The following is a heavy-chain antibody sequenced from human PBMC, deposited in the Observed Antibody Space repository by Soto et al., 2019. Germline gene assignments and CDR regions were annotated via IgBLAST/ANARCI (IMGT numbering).Heavy chain of an antibody. CDR1: GGSISSYY. CDR2: IYYSGST. CDR3: ATRSPPIVGATSFHY. D-gene: IGHD1-26*01. V-gene: IGHV4-59*08. Sequence: SETLSLTCTVSGGSISSYYWSWIRQPPGKGLEWIGYIYYSGSTNYNPSLKSRVTISVDTSKNQFSLKLSSVTAADTAVYYCATRSPPIVGATSFHYWGQGTLVTAPQ. J-gene: IGHJ4*02.